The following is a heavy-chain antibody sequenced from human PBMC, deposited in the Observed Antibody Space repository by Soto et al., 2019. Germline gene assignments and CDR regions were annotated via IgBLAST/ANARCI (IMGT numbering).Heavy chain of an antibody. CDR3: ARDNGGKFDY. D-gene: IGHD4-17*01. J-gene: IGHJ4*02. V-gene: IGHV4-59*01. CDR1: GGSISSYY. CDR2: IYYSGST. Sequence: QVQLQESGPGLVKPSETLSLTCTVSGGSISSYYWSWIRQPPGKGLEWIGYIYYSGSTNYNPSLRSRVTISVDPSKNQFSLKLSSVTAADTAVYYCARDNGGKFDYWGQGTLVTVSS.